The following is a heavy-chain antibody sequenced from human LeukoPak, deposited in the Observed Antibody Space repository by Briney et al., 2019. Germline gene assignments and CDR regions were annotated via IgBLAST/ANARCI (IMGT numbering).Heavy chain of an antibody. D-gene: IGHD6-19*01. Sequence: PPETVSLTCTVSGGSISSYYWSWIRQPPGKGLEWIGYIYYTGNTNYNPSLNSRVTISVDTSKNQFSLRLSSVTAADTAVYYCASIAVGGDWFDLWGQGTLVTVSS. CDR2: IYYTGNT. CDR1: GGSISSYY. V-gene: IGHV4-59*01. J-gene: IGHJ5*01. CDR3: ASIAVGGDWFDL.